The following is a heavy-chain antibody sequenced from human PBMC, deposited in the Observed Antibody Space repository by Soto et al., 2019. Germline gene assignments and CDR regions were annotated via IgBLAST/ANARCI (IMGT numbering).Heavy chain of an antibody. J-gene: IGHJ4*02. D-gene: IGHD3-3*01. V-gene: IGHV3-23*01. CDR1: GFTFSSYA. Sequence: GGSLRLSCAASGFTFSSYAMSWVRQAPGKGLEWVSAISGSGGSTYYADSVKGRFTISRDNSKNTLYLQMNSLRAEDTAVYYCARAPETPPIFGVVRPYFFDFWGQGTLVTVSS. CDR3: ARAPETPPIFGVVRPYFFDF. CDR2: ISGSGGST.